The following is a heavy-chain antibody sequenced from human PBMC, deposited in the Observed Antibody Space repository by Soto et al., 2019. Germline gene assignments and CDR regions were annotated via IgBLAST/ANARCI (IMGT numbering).Heavy chain of an antibody. D-gene: IGHD4-17*01. CDR3: ARQDYGDYSGAGWFDP. Sequence: QLQLQESGPGLVKPSETLSLTCTVSGGSISSSSYYWGWIRQPPGKGLEWIGSLSYSGSTYYNPSLKSRVTMSVDTSQNQFSLKLSSVTAAATAVYYCARQDYGDYSGAGWFDPWGQGTLVTVSS. CDR2: LSYSGST. J-gene: IGHJ5*02. CDR1: GGSISSSSYY. V-gene: IGHV4-39*01.